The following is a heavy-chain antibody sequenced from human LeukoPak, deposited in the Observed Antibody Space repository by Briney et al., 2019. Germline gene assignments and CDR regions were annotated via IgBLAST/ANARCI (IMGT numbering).Heavy chain of an antibody. D-gene: IGHD2-15*01. CDR2: INHSGST. V-gene: IGHV4-34*01. CDR3: ARLRSCSGGSCYSPWFDP. Sequence: SETLSLTCAVYGGSFSGYYWSWIRQPPGKGLERIGEINHSGSTNYNPSLKSRVTISVDTSKNQFSLKLSSVTAADTAVYYCARLRSCSGGSCYSPWFDPWGQGTLVTVSS. J-gene: IGHJ5*02. CDR1: GGSFSGYY.